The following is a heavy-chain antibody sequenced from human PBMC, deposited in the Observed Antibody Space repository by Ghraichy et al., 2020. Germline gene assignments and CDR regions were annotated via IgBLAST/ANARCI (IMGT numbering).Heavy chain of an antibody. Sequence: SETLSLTCTVSGGSISSGNNYWSWLRQSAGKGLEWIGRIYTSGRTYYNPSLRSRVTISLDTSKNQFSLKLSSVTAADTAVYFCARDKPYYYDTTGYYYTPDAFEIWVQGTKVTVS. V-gene: IGHV4-61*02. CDR2: IYTSGRT. CDR1: GGSISSGNNY. D-gene: IGHD3-22*01. J-gene: IGHJ3*02. CDR3: ARDKPYYYDTTGYYYTPDAFEI.